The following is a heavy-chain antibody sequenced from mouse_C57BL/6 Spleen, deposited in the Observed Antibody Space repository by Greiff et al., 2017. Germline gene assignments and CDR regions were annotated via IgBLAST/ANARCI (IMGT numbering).Heavy chain of an antibody. CDR1: GFTLTSYG. D-gene: IGHD4-1*01. J-gene: IGHJ1*03. CDR3: ERLNWDGYFDV. V-gene: IGHV2-6*03. CDR2: ILSDGST. Sequence: QVQLQQSGPGLVAPSQSLSITCTVSGFTLTSYGVHWVRQPPGKGLEWLVVILSDGSTTYNSALKSRLSISKDNSKSHVCIKMNSLQTDDTAMYDGERLNWDGYFDVWGTGTTVTVSS.